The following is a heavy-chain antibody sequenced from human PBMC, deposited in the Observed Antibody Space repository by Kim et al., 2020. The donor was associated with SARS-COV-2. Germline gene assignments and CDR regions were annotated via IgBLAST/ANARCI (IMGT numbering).Heavy chain of an antibody. CDR2: IYYSGST. V-gene: IGHV4-31*03. J-gene: IGHJ5*02. CDR1: GGSISSGGYY. CDR3: ARGRYNGDTNWFDP. D-gene: IGHD1-20*01. Sequence: SETLSLTCTVSGGSISSGGYYWSWIRQHPGKGLEWIGYIYYSGSTYYNPSLKSRVTISVDTSKNQFSLKLSSVTAADTAVYYCARGRYNGDTNWFDPWGQGTLVTVSS.